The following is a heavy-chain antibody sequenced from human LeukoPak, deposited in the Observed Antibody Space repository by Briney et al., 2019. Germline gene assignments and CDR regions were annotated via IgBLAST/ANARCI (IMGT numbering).Heavy chain of an antibody. J-gene: IGHJ4*02. Sequence: WESLRLSCEASGFTFSSNAMHWVRQAPGKGLEWVAVISYDGSNKYYADSVKGRFTISRDNSKNTLYLQMNSLRAEDTAVYYCARGYCSSTRCHFDYWGQGTLVTVSS. CDR1: GFTFSSNA. CDR2: ISYDGSNK. V-gene: IGHV3-30-3*01. D-gene: IGHD2-2*01. CDR3: ARGYCSSTRCHFDY.